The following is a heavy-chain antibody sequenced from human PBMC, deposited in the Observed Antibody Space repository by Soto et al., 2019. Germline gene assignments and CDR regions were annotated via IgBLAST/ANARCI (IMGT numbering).Heavy chain of an antibody. Sequence: GASVKVSCKASGVTFNRQDMRWVRQAPGQGLEWMGGIIPMFGTPHCAEKFQDRVTITADESTGTAYMQLNSLKIDDTAVYYCAREVVETSSLWLDPWGQGTLVTVSS. V-gene: IGHV1-69*13. CDR1: GVTFNRQD. D-gene: IGHD6-6*01. J-gene: IGHJ5*02. CDR3: AREVVETSSLWLDP. CDR2: IIPMFGTP.